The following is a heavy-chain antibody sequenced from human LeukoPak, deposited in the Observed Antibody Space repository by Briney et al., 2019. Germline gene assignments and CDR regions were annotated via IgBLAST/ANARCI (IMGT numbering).Heavy chain of an antibody. V-gene: IGHV4-59*01. D-gene: IGHD2-15*01. CDR1: GGSISSYY. CDR3: AREVENGGYCNGSSCYFRWFDS. J-gene: IGHJ5*01. CDR2: IYYSGST. Sequence: PSETLSLTCTVSGGSISSYYWSWIRQPPGKGLEWIGYIYYSGSTNYNPSLKSRVTISVDTSKNQFSLKLSSVTAADTAVYYCAREVENGGYCNGSSCYFRWFDSWGQGTLVTVSS.